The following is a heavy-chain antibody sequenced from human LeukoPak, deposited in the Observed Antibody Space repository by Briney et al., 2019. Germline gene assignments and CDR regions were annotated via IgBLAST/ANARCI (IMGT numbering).Heavy chain of an antibody. D-gene: IGHD2-2*01. Sequence: SETLSLTCTVSGYSISSSYWSWIRQPAGKGLEWIGRFYTSGSANYNPSLKSRVSMSVDTSKNQLSLRLTSVTAADTAVYYCARGGGASPSDYWGQGILVTVSS. CDR1: GYSISSSY. CDR3: ARGGGASPSDY. J-gene: IGHJ4*02. CDR2: FYTSGSA. V-gene: IGHV4-4*07.